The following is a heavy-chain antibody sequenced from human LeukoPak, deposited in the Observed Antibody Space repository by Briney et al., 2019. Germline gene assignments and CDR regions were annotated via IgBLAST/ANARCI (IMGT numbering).Heavy chain of an antibody. J-gene: IGHJ1*01. Sequence: ASEKVSCKASGYAFTSYDINWVRQATGQGLEWMGWMNPNSGNTGYAQKFQGRVTMTRDMSTSTVYMELSSLRYEDTAVYYCASPGGDYGVPKTPEYIQHWGQGTLVIVSS. V-gene: IGHV1-8*01. CDR2: MNPNSGNT. CDR3: ASPGGDYGVPKTPEYIQH. CDR1: GYAFTSYD. D-gene: IGHD4/OR15-4a*01.